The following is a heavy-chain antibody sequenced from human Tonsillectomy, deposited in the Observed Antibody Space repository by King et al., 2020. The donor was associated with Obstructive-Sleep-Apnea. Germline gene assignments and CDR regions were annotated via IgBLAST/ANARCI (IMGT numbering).Heavy chain of an antibody. V-gene: IGHV4-39*07. J-gene: IGHJ5*02. D-gene: IGHD1-1*01. CDR3: AREGATGTNWFDP. CDR1: GGSISSSSFY. Sequence: LQLQESGPGLVKPSDTLSLTCTVSGGSISSSSFYWGWIRQPPGKGLEWIGSICYSGRTYYNPSLKSRVTISVNTSKNQFSLKLNSVTAADTALYYCAREGATGTNWFDPWGQGTLVTVSS. CDR2: ICYSGRT.